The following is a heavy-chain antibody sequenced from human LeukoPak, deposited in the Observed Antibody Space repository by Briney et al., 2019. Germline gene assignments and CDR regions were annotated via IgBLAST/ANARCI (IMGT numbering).Heavy chain of an antibody. J-gene: IGHJ4*02. CDR3: ATARVGNSGWYRSFLDF. CDR2: ISPSDGSA. CDR1: AYIFTTYY. V-gene: IGHV1-46*01. Sequence: ASVKVSCKASAYIFTTYYIHWVRQAPGQGLEWMGIISPSDGSANYAQQFQGRVTMTRDASTSTVHMDLSSLRSEDTAVYYCATARVGNSGWYRSFLDFWGQGTLVTVSS. D-gene: IGHD6-19*01.